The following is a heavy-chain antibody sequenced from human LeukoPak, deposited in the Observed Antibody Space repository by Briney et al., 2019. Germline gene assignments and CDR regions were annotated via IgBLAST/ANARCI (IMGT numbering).Heavy chain of an antibody. CDR3: ARLSSGSNPPSDY. Sequence: SETLSLTCTVSGGSISSSYWSWIRQPPGKGLEYIGNIYYTGSTNYNPSLKSRITMSVDTSTNQFSLKLTSVTAADTAVYYCARLSSGSNPPSDYWGQGTLVTVSS. V-gene: IGHV4-59*08. CDR1: GGSISSSY. CDR2: IYYTGST. J-gene: IGHJ4*02. D-gene: IGHD3-22*01.